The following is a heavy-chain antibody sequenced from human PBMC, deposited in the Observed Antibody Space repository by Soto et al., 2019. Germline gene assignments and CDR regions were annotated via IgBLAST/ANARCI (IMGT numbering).Heavy chain of an antibody. CDR3: ARVTAMVSRWFDP. Sequence: SETLSLTCTVSGGSISNYYWSWIRQPPGKGLQWIGYIYYSGRTTYNPSLKSRVTISVDTSKNLFSLKLSSVTAADTAVYYCARVTAMVSRWFDPWGQGTLVT. V-gene: IGHV4-59*01. CDR1: GGSISNYY. J-gene: IGHJ5*02. CDR2: IYYSGRT. D-gene: IGHD5-18*01.